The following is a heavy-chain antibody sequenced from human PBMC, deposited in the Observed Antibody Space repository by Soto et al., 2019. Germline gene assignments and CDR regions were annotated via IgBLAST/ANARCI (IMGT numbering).Heavy chain of an antibody. J-gene: IGHJ5*02. CDR1: GYSFSDYD. Sequence: QVQLVQSGAEVKKPGVSVKVSCKASGYSFSDYDINWVRQATGQGPEWMGWMNPNSGNTGYAQKFQCRVTMTRNTSINTAYMELSSLGSEDTAVYYCARDNRYNWNDEGWFDPWGQGTLVTVSS. CDR3: ARDNRYNWNDEGWFDP. V-gene: IGHV1-8*01. CDR2: MNPNSGNT. D-gene: IGHD1-20*01.